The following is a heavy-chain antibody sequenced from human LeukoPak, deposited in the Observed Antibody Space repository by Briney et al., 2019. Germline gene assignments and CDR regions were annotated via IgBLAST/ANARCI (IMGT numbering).Heavy chain of an antibody. D-gene: IGHD3-10*01. Sequence: ASVNVSCKASGYTFTSYDINWVRQATGQGLEWMGWMNPNSGNTGYAQKFQGRVTITRNTSISTAYMELSSLRSEDTAVYYCARGLYYYGSGSYDYWGQGTLVTVSS. CDR2: MNPNSGNT. J-gene: IGHJ4*02. CDR3: ARGLYYYGSGSYDY. CDR1: GYTFTSYD. V-gene: IGHV1-8*03.